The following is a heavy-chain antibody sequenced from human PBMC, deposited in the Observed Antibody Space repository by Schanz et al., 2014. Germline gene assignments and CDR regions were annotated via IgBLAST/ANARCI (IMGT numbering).Heavy chain of an antibody. Sequence: QVQLVQSGDEVKKPGASVKVSCKASGYTFTSHGISWVRQAPGQGLEWMGWITAYNGDTNYALKLQGRVTMTTDTSTGTAYIELRSLRSDDTALYYCTRGGYSYALSAFDIWGQGTMVTVSS. CDR1: GYTFTSHG. V-gene: IGHV1-18*01. CDR3: TRGGYSYALSAFDI. D-gene: IGHD5-18*01. J-gene: IGHJ3*02. CDR2: ITAYNGDT.